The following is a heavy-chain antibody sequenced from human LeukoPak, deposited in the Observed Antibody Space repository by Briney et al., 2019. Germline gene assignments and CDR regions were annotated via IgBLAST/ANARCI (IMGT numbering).Heavy chain of an antibody. D-gene: IGHD5-12*01. V-gene: IGHV1-2*02. CDR1: GYTFTGYY. Sequence: GASVKVSCKASGYTFTGYYMHWVRQAPGQGLEWMGWINPNSGGTNYAQKFQGRVTMTRDTSISTAYMELSRLRSDDTAVYYCARTKWGYSGYDYGYWGQGTLVTVSS. CDR2: INPNSGGT. J-gene: IGHJ4*02. CDR3: ARTKWGYSGYDYGY.